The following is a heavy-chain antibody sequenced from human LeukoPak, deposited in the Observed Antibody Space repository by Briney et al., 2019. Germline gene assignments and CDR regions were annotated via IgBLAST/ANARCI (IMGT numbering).Heavy chain of an antibody. CDR2: ISSGGTTI. CDR1: GFSFSSYE. Sequence: PGGSLRLSCAASGFSFSSYEMNWVRQAPGKGLELGSYISSGGTTIYYADSVKGRFTISRDNAKNSLYLQMDSLRAEDTAVYYCAREDHYESSGYYRSGDYWGQGTLVTVSS. CDR3: AREDHYESSGYYRSGDY. J-gene: IGHJ4*02. D-gene: IGHD3-22*01. V-gene: IGHV3-48*03.